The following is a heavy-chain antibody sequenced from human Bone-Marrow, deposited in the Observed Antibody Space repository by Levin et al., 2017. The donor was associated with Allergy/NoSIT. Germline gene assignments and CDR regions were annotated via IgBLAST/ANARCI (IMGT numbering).Heavy chain of an antibody. D-gene: IGHD6-13*01. CDR2: ISSSSSYI. J-gene: IGHJ6*02. CDR1: GFTFSSYS. V-gene: IGHV3-21*01. Sequence: GGSLRLSCAASGFTFSSYSMNWVRQAPGKGLEWVSSISSSSSYIYYADSVKGRFTISRDNAKNSLYLQMNSLRAEDTAVYYCARDDTGSSSWYAESYYYYYYGMDVWGQGTTVTVSS. CDR3: ARDDTGSSSWYAESYYYYYYGMDV.